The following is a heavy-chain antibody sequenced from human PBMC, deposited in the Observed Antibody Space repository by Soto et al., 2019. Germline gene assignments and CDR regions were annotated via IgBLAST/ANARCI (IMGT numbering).Heavy chain of an antibody. J-gene: IGHJ4*02. CDR1: VFTFIIYS. CDR3: AKDRLVRGAKDY. Sequence: WGSLRISCAASVFTFIIYSMSWVRQAPGKGLEWVSAISGSGGSTYYADSVKGRFTISIDNSKNTLYLQMNSLRAEDTAVYYCAKDRLVRGAKDYWGQGPLVTVSS. CDR2: ISGSGGST. D-gene: IGHD3-10*01. V-gene: IGHV3-23*01.